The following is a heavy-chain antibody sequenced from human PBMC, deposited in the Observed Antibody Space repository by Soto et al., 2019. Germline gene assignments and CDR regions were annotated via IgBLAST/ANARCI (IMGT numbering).Heavy chain of an antibody. CDR1: GGTFSSYT. CDR2: IIPILGIA. D-gene: IGHD3-10*01. Sequence: QVQLVQSGAEVKKPGSSVKVSCKASGGTFSSYTISWVRQAPGQGLEWMGRIIPILGIANYAQKFQGRVTITADKSTSTAYMELSSLRSEDTAVYYCARDLYYGSGSYPINWFDPWGQGTLVTVSS. V-gene: IGHV1-69*08. CDR3: ARDLYYGSGSYPINWFDP. J-gene: IGHJ5*02.